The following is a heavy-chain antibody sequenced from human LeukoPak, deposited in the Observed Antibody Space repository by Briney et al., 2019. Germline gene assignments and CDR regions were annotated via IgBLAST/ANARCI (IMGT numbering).Heavy chain of an antibody. Sequence: AGGSLRLSCAASGFTFNNYGMHWVRQAPGEGLEWVAVIATDGRDKKYADSVKGRFTISRDNSKNTLYLEMNSLRPEDTAVYHCAKDSKVAAAGYFFDYWGQGTLVTVSS. D-gene: IGHD6-13*01. J-gene: IGHJ4*02. CDR2: IATDGRDK. CDR1: GFTFNNYG. V-gene: IGHV3-30*18. CDR3: AKDSKVAAAGYFFDY.